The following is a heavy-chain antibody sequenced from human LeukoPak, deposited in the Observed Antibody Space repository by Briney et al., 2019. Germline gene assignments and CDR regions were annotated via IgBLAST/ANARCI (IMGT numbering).Heavy chain of an antibody. CDR1: GYTFTGYY. J-gene: IGHJ3*02. D-gene: IGHD2-21*02. V-gene: IGHV1-2*02. CDR2: INPNSGGT. Sequence: ASVKVSCKASGYTFTGYYMHWVRQAPGQGLEWMGWINPNSGGTNYAQKFQDRVSMTRDTSTSTVYMELSSLRSEDTAVYYCARGRSVTDDAFDIWGQGTMVTVSS. CDR3: ARGRSVTDDAFDI.